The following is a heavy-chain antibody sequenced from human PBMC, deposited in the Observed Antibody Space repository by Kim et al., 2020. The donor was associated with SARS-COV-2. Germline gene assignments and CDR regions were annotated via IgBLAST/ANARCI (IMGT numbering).Heavy chain of an antibody. CDR2: ISAYNGNT. Sequence: ASVKVSCKASGYTFTSYGISWVRQAPGQGLEWMGWISAYNGNTNYAQKLQGRVTMTTDTSTSTAYMELRSLRSDDTAVYYCARDGRGVDIVATKYYYYYGMDVWGQGTTVTVSS. V-gene: IGHV1-18*01. CDR1: GYTFTSYG. J-gene: IGHJ6*02. CDR3: ARDGRGVDIVATKYYYYYGMDV. D-gene: IGHD5-12*01.